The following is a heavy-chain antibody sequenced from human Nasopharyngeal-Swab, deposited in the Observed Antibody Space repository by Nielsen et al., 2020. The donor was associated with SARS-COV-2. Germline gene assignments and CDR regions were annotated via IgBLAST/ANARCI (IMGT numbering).Heavy chain of an antibody. CDR1: GFTFSNYG. Sequence: GESLKISCAASGFTFSNYGMHWVRQAPGKGLEWVAVIWYDGSNKYYADSVKGRFTISRDNSKNTVYLQMNSLRAEDTAVYYCARDEAGTANSGFDYWGQGTLVTVSS. D-gene: IGHD1-1*01. CDR3: ARDEAGTANSGFDY. J-gene: IGHJ4*02. CDR2: IWYDGSNK. V-gene: IGHV3-33*01.